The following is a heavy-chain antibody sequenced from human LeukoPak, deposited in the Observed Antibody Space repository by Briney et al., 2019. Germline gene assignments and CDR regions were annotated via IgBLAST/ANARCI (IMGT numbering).Heavy chain of an antibody. V-gene: IGHV4-4*09. CDR3: AGHRTDIGAYSPLDY. Sequence: SETLSLTCSVSGGSITGYYWSWIRQPPGKGLEWIGYIYTSGSTNYNPSLKSRVTISVDTSKNQLSLNLSSVTATDTAIYYCAGHRTDIGAYSPLDYWGQGTLVTVSS. CDR2: IYTSGST. J-gene: IGHJ4*02. D-gene: IGHD2-15*01. CDR1: GGSITGYY.